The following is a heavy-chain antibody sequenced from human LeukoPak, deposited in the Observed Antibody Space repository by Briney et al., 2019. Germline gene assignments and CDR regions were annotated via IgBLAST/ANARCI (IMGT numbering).Heavy chain of an antibody. Sequence: GGSLRLSCAASGFTVSSNYMSWVRQAPGKGLEWVSVIYSGGSTYYADSVKGRFTISRDNSKNTLYLQMNSLRAEDTAVYYCAKGDGIVVVPAAIRWDYYYYGMDVWGQGTTVTVSS. J-gene: IGHJ6*02. CDR3: AKGDGIVVVPAAIRWDYYYYGMDV. CDR2: IYSGGST. D-gene: IGHD2-2*02. CDR1: GFTVSSNY. V-gene: IGHV3-53*01.